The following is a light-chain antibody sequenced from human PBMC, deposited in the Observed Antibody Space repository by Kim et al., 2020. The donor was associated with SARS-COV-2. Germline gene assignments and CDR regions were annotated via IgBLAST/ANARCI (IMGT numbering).Light chain of an antibody. V-gene: IGKV3-15*01. CDR1: QSVSTN. CDR2: GAS. Sequence: EIVMTQSPPTLSVSPGERVTLSCRASQSVSTNLVWYQQKPGQAPRLLIYGASTRATGIPARFSGSGSGTEFTLTISSLQSEDFAVYYCQQYNNFRAFGQRTTVDI. CDR3: QQYNNFRA. J-gene: IGKJ1*01.